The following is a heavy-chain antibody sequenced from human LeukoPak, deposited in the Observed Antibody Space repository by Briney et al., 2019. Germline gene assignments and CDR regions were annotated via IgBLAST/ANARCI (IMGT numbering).Heavy chain of an antibody. CDR2: ISGSGGST. CDR3: ARGSRLGVAERDAFDI. Sequence: GGSLRLSCAASGFTFSSYAMSWVRQAPGKGLEWVSAISGSGGSTYYADSVKGRFTISRDNAKNSLYLQMNSLRAEDTAVYYCARGSRLGVAERDAFDIWGQGTMVTVSS. CDR1: GFTFSSYA. D-gene: IGHD3-3*01. J-gene: IGHJ3*02. V-gene: IGHV3-23*01.